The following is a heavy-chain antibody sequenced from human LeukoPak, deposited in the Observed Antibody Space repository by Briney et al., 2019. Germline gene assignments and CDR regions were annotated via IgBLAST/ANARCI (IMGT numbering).Heavy chain of an antibody. Sequence: SETLSLTCTVSGGSISSCYWSWIRQPPGKGLEWIGYIYYSGSTNYNPSLKSRVTISVDTSKNQFSLKLSSVTAADTAVYYCARSPICSSTSCYPLDYWGQGTLVTVSS. CDR3: ARSPICSSTSCYPLDY. J-gene: IGHJ4*02. CDR1: GGSISSCY. CDR2: IYYSGST. D-gene: IGHD2-2*01. V-gene: IGHV4-59*01.